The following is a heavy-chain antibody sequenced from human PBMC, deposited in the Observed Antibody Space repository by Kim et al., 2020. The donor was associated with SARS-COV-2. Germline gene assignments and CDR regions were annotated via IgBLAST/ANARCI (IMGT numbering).Heavy chain of an antibody. CDR1: GFTFSSYS. D-gene: IGHD3-10*01. CDR3: ARDWGMVRGALDLDY. J-gene: IGHJ4*02. CDR2: ISSSSSTI. Sequence: GGSLRLSCAASGFTFSSYSMNWVRQAPGKGLEWVSYISSSSSTIYYADSVKGRFTISRDNAKNSLYLQMNSLRDEDTAVYYCARDWGMVRGALDLDYWGQGTLVTVSA. V-gene: IGHV3-48*02.